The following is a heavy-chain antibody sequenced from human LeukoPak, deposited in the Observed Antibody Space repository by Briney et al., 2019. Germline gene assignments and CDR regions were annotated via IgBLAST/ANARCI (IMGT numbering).Heavy chain of an antibody. J-gene: IGHJ4*02. CDR2: ISGSGGST. V-gene: IGHV3-23*01. D-gene: IGHD2-2*01. Sequence: GGSLRLSCAASGFTFSSYAMSWVRQAPGKGLEWVSAISGSGGSTYYPDSVKGRFTISRDNSKNTLYLQMNSLRAEDTAVYYCAKDSPYCSSTNCYFVYWGQGTLVTVSS. CDR1: GFTFSSYA. CDR3: AKDSPYCSSTNCYFVY.